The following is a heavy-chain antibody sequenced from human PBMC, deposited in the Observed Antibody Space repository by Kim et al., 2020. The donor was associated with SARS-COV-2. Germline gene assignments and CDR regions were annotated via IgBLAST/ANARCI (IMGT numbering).Heavy chain of an antibody. J-gene: IGHJ5*02. CDR1: GGSIRSDSYH. CDR3: ARHPRGLERREGDNWFDP. CDR2: IFYSGTA. Sequence: SETLSLTCTVSGGSIRSDSYHWAWIRLPPGKGLEWIGSIFYSGTAYYNPSLKSRVTISVDTSKNQFSLNLRSVTATDTALYYCARHPRGLERREGDNWFDPWGQGTLVTVSS. V-gene: IGHV4-39*01. D-gene: IGHD1-1*01.